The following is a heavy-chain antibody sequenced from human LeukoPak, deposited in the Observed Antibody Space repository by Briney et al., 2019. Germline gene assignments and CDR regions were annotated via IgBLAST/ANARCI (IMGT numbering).Heavy chain of an antibody. CDR1: GGSFSGYY. D-gene: IGHD2-2*02. V-gene: IGHV4-34*01. Sequence: SETLSLTCAVYGGSFSGYYWSWIRQPPGKGLEWIGEINHSGSTNYNPSLKSRVTISVDTSKNQFSLKLSSVTAADTAVYYCARGGVGGYCSSTSCYTRRKNWFDPWGQGTLVTVSS. CDR3: ARGGVGGYCSSTSCYTRRKNWFDP. CDR2: INHSGST. J-gene: IGHJ5*02.